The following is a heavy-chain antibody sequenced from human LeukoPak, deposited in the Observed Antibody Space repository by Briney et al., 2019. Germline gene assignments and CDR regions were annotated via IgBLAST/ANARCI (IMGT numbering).Heavy chain of an antibody. Sequence: ASVKVSCKASGGTFSSHAISWVRQAPGQGLEWMGGIIPIFGTANYAQKFQGRVTITTDESTSTAYMELSSLRSEDTAVYYCAGSGSTVVLFDYWGQGTLVTVSS. CDR1: GGTFSSHA. V-gene: IGHV1-69*05. CDR3: AGSGSTVVLFDY. D-gene: IGHD4-23*01. CDR2: IIPIFGTA. J-gene: IGHJ4*02.